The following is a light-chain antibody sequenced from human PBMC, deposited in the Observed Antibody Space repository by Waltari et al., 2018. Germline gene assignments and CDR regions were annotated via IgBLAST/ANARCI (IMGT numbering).Light chain of an antibody. V-gene: IGKV1-39*01. CDR1: QSIGPY. Sequence: DIQMAQSPSSLSASVGDRVNITCRASQSIGPYVNWYQQKPGKAPNLLIFSASTLQTAVPSRFSGSGSGTDFSLLLRSLPPDAFATSYCPQTYCSVWPFAQGTKVEV. CDR2: SAS. J-gene: IGKJ1*01. CDR3: PQTYCSVWP.